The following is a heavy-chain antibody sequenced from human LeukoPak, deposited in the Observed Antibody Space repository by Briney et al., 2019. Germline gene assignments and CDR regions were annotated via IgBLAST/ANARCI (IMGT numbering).Heavy chain of an antibody. V-gene: IGHV4-39*07. J-gene: IGHJ4*02. CDR2: IYYSGST. Sequence: SETLSLTCTVSGGSISTNYYSWGWIRQPPGKGLEWIGSIYYSGSTYYNPSLKSRVTISVDTSKNQFSLKLSSVTAADTAVYYCAREVPSYYYDSSGYYGFDYWGQGTLVTVSS. CDR1: GGSISTNYYS. D-gene: IGHD3-22*01. CDR3: AREVPSYYYDSSGYYGFDY.